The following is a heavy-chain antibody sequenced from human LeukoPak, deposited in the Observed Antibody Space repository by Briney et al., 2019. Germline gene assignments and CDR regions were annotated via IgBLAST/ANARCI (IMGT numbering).Heavy chain of an antibody. V-gene: IGHV1-2*02. J-gene: IGHJ4*02. Sequence: GASVKVSCKASGYTFTGKFIHWVRQAPGQGLEWMGWINPNSGGTNYAQKFQGRVTMTRDTSISTAYLELSRLRSDDTAVYYCATLGGGEKLLHLGFYFDYWGQGTLVTVSS. CDR1: GYTFTGKF. CDR2: INPNSGGT. CDR3: ATLGGGEKLLHLGFYFDY. D-gene: IGHD2-15*01.